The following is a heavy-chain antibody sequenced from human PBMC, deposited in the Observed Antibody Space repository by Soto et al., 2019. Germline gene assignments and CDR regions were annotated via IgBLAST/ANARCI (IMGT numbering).Heavy chain of an antibody. CDR3: ARDLGLLWFGELYPSNWFDP. Sequence: SETLSLTCAVYGGSFSGYYWSWIRQPPGKGLEWIGEINHSGSTNYNPSLKSRVTMSVDTSKRQFSLNLSSLTAADTAVYYCARDLGLLWFGELYPSNWFDPWGQGTLVTVSS. CDR1: GGSFSGYY. CDR2: INHSGST. J-gene: IGHJ5*02. D-gene: IGHD3-10*01. V-gene: IGHV4-34*09.